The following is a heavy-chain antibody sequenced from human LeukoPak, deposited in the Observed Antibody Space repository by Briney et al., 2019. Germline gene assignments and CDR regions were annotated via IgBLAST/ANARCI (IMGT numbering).Heavy chain of an antibody. CDR2: IYTSGST. CDR1: GGSISSGSYY. CDR3: ARAYGDSGHFQH. V-gene: IGHV4-61*02. J-gene: IGHJ1*01. Sequence: SETLSLTCTVSGGSISSGSYYWSWIRQPAGKGLEWIGRIYTSGSTNYSPSLKSRVTISVDTSKNQFSLKLSSVTAADTAVYYCARAYGDSGHFQHWGQGTLVTVSS. D-gene: IGHD4-17*01.